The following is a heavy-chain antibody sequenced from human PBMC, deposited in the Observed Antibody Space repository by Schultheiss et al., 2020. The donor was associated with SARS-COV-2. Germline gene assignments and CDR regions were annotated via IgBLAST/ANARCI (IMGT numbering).Heavy chain of an antibody. J-gene: IGHJ6*02. V-gene: IGHV3-23*01. CDR3: ARDYYGMDV. Sequence: GGSLRLSCAASGFTVSAAYMSWVRQAPGKGLEWVSVISGSGGSTYYADSVKGRFTISRDNARNTLYLEMNSLRVEDTAVYYCARDYYGMDVWGQGTTVTVSS. CDR2: ISGSGGST. CDR1: GFTVSAAY.